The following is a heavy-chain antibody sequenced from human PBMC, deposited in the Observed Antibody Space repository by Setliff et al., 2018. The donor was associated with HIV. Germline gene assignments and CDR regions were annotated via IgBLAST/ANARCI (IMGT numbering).Heavy chain of an antibody. CDR2: IYHTGSS. D-gene: IGHD3-3*01. J-gene: IGHJ4*02. CDR3: ATHVLQFLEWLSHFDY. Sequence: SATLSLTCAVSGYTISSGYYWGWIRQPPGKGLEWIGNIYHTGSSYYNPSLKSRVTISVDTSKNQFSLKLSSVTAADTAVYYCATHVLQFLEWLSHFDYWGQGTLVTVSS. CDR1: GYTISSGYY. V-gene: IGHV4-38-2*01.